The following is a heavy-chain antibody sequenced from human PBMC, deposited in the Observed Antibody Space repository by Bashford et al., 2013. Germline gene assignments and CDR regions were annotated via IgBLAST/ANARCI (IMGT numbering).Heavy chain of an antibody. J-gene: IGHJ4*02. V-gene: IGHV4-4*02. CDR1: GGSISSSNW. CDR3: TDLGSGSTSLLGF. D-gene: IGHD3-10*01. Sequence: SETLSLTCAVSGGSISSSNWWSWVRQPPGKGLEWIGYIYYSGSTNYNPSLKSRVTISVDTSKNSVYLQMNSLKTEDTAVYYCTDLGSGSTSLLGFWGQGTLVTVSS. CDR2: IYYSGST.